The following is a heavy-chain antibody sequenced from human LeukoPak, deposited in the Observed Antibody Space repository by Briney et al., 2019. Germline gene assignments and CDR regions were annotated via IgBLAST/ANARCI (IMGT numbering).Heavy chain of an antibody. V-gene: IGHV3-64D*09. D-gene: IGHD3-10*01. Sequence: GGSLRLSCSASGFTFSTYAMYWVRQAPGKGLEFVSAITSSGGSTYYADSVKGRFTVSRDNSKNALYLQMSSLRAEDTAVYYCVKGALVRGNHRWHFDLWGRGTLVTVSS. CDR2: ITSSGGST. CDR1: GFTFSTYA. CDR3: VKGALVRGNHRWHFDL. J-gene: IGHJ2*01.